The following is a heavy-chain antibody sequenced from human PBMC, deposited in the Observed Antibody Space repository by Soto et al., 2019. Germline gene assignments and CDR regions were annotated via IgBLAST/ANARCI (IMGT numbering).Heavy chain of an antibody. CDR3: ARSFGVAPYYDYGMDV. V-gene: IGHV1-69*01. J-gene: IGHJ6*02. Sequence: QVQLVPSGAEVKKPGASVKVSCKASGGTFSSYAISWVRQAPGQGLEWMGGIIPIFGTANYAQKFQGRVTITADESTSTAYMELSSLRSEDTAVYYCARSFGVAPYYDYGMDVWGQGTTVTVSS. CDR1: GGTFSSYA. D-gene: IGHD3-3*01. CDR2: IIPIFGTA.